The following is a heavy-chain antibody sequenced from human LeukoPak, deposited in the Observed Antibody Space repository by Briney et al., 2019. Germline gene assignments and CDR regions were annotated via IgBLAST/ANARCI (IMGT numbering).Heavy chain of an antibody. V-gene: IGHV3-48*01. D-gene: IGHD3-10*01. CDR1: GFTFSISY. J-gene: IGHJ4*02. CDR2: ISSSSSTI. CDR3: ARDIENSRGGY. Sequence: GGSLRLSCTASGFTFSISYMMWVRQAPGKGLEWVSYISSSSSTIYYADSVKGRFTISRDNAKNSLYLQMNSLRAEDTAVYYCARDIENSRGGYWGQGTLVTVSS.